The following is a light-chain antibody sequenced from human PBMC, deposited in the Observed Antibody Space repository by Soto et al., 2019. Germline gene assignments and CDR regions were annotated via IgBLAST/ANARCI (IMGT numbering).Light chain of an antibody. Sequence: ETVMTKSPVTLSASPGDTATLSCRASQRVSNHFAWYQQKPGQAPRLLIYAASTRAAGVPVRFSGSGSETEFTLTIVSLQSEDFAIYYCHQDNNWPWTFGQGTKVDIK. CDR3: HQDNNWPWT. V-gene: IGKV3-15*01. CDR1: QRVSNH. J-gene: IGKJ1*01. CDR2: AAS.